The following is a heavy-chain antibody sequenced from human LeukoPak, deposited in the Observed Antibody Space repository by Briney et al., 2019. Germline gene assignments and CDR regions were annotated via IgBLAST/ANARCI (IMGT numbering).Heavy chain of an antibody. V-gene: IGHV4-59*01. D-gene: IGHD3-22*01. CDR1: GGSISSYY. CDR3: ARALRHYYDSSGDAFDI. Sequence: SSETLSLTCTVSGGSISSYYWSWIRQPPGKGLEWIGYIYYSGSTNYNPSLKSRVTISVDTSKNQFSPKLSSVTAADTAVYYCARALRHYYDSSGDAFDIWGQGTMVTVSS. CDR2: IYYSGST. J-gene: IGHJ3*02.